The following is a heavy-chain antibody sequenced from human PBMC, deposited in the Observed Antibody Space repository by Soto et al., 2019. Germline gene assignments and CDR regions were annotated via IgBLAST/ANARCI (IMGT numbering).Heavy chain of an antibody. D-gene: IGHD1-7*01. CDR1: GFTFSNAW. CDR2: IKSKTDGGTT. J-gene: IGHJ4*02. Sequence: GGSLRLSCAASGFTFSNAWMSWVRQAPGKGLEWVGRIKSKTDGGTTDYAAPVKGRFTISRDDSKNTLYLQMNSLKTEDIAVYYCTTVLELRPEVYFDYWGQGTLVTVSS. V-gene: IGHV3-15*01. CDR3: TTVLELRPEVYFDY.